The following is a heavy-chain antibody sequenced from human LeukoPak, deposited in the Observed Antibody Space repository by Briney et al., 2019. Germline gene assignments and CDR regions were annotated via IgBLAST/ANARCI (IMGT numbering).Heavy chain of an antibody. CDR1: GYSISSGYY. D-gene: IGHD4-17*01. V-gene: IGHV4-38-2*02. CDR2: IYHSGST. Sequence: SETLSLTCTVSGYSISSGYYWGWIRQPPGKGLEWIGSIYHSGSTYYNPSLKSRVTISVDTSKNQFSLKLSSVTAVDTAVYYCARVQTTVTWPGFDPWGQGTLVTVSS. J-gene: IGHJ5*02. CDR3: ARVQTTVTWPGFDP.